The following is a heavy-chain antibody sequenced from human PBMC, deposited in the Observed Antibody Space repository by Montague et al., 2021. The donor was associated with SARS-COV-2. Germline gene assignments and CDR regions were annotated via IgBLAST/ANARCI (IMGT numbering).Heavy chain of an antibody. CDR1: GGSISTYY. Sequence: SETLSLTCSVSGGSISTYYWSWIRQPPGKGLEWIGYIYYSGSTNYNPSLKSRVTISIDTSKNQFSLELSSVTAADMAVYYCASPGGYCTGGGCYYVYWGQGTLVTVPS. D-gene: IGHD2-15*01. J-gene: IGHJ4*02. CDR3: ASPGGYCTGGGCYYVY. V-gene: IGHV4-59*01. CDR2: IYYSGST.